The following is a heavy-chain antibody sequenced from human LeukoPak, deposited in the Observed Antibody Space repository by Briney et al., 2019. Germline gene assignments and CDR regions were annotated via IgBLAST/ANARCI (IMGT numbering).Heavy chain of an antibody. V-gene: IGHV3-43*02. CDR2: ISGDGGST. Sequence: PGGSLRLSCAASEFTFDDYAMHWVRQGPGKGLEWVSLISGDGGSTYYADSVMGRFTISRDNSKNSLYLHMNSLRTEDTALYYCAKDIGVVVPTALYFDYWGQGTLVTVSS. D-gene: IGHD2-2*01. CDR1: EFTFDDYA. CDR3: AKDIGVVVPTALYFDY. J-gene: IGHJ4*02.